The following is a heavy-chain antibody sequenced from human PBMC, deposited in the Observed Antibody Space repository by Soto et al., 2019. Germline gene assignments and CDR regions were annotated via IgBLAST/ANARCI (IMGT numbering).Heavy chain of an antibody. CDR1: GFSFSSYD. CDR2: ISYDGWNK. V-gene: IGHV3-30*04. J-gene: IGHJ4*02. D-gene: IGHD3-22*01. CDR3: ARSDSRTSPPDY. Sequence: GGSLRLSCAASGFSFSSYDIHWVRQAPGKGLEWVALISYDGWNKYYADSVKGRFTISRDNSKNTLYLQMKSLRGDDSALYYCARSDSRTSPPDYWGQGTLVTVSS.